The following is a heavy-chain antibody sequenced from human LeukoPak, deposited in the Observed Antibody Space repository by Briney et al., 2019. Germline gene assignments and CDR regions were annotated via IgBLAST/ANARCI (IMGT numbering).Heavy chain of an antibody. CDR1: GDSISSGGYY. D-gene: IGHD6-13*01. V-gene: IGHV4-31*03. J-gene: IGHJ2*01. CDR2: IYYSGST. Sequence: PSETLSLTCTVSGDSISSGGYYWSWIRQHPGKGLEWIGYIYYSGSTYYNPSLKSRVSISVDTSKNQFSLKLSSLTAADTAVYYCARRYSSNWYFDLWGRGTLVTVSS. CDR3: ARRYSSNWYFDL.